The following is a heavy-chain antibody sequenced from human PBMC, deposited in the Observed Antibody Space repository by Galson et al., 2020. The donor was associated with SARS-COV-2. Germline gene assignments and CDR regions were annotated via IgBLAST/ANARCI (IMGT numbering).Heavy chain of an antibody. CDR3: ARTKILRLTKVHWFDP. Sequence: SETLSLTCTVSGGSISSGGYYWSWIRQHPGKGLEWIGYIYYSGSTYYNPSLKSRVTISVDTSKNQFSLKLSSVTAADTAVYYCARTKILRLTKVHWFDPWGQGTLVTVSS. CDR1: GGSISSGGYY. CDR2: IYYSGST. J-gene: IGHJ5*02. D-gene: IGHD4-17*01. V-gene: IGHV4-31*03.